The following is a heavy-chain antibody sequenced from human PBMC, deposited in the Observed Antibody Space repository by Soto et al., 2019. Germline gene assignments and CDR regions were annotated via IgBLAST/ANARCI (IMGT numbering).Heavy chain of an antibody. J-gene: IGHJ6*02. Sequence: QVQLVQSGAEVKKPGSSVKVSCKASGGTFSSFTISWVRQAPGQGLEWMGGIIPIYGTANYAQKLQGRVTITADASTRTAYMELSSLRSEDTAVYYCAKDRRADWESYYYSAMDVWGQGTTVTVSS. CDR3: AKDRRADWESYYYSAMDV. CDR2: IIPIYGTA. D-gene: IGHD1-26*01. CDR1: GGTFSSFT. V-gene: IGHV1-69*01.